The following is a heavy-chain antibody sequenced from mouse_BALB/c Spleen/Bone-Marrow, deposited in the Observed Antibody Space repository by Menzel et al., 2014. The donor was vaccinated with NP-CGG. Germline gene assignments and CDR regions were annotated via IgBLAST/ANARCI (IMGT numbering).Heavy chain of an antibody. Sequence: QVQLQQSGAELVRPGTSVKISCKASGYAFTNYWLDWVKQRPGHGLEWIGDIYPGSGNTYFNEKFKGKATLTADKSSSSAYTQLSSLTSEDSAVYFCARPQFISGRYYAMDYWGQGTSVTVSS. D-gene: IGHD1-2*01. CDR2: IYPGSGNT. CDR1: GYAFTNYW. V-gene: IGHV1-63*01. J-gene: IGHJ4*01. CDR3: ARPQFISGRYYAMDY.